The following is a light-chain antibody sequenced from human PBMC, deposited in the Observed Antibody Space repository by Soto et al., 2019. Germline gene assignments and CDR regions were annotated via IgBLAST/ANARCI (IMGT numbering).Light chain of an antibody. CDR3: QQYGSSPRT. Sequence: ENVLTQSPGTLSLSPGERATLSCRASQSVSSSYLAWYQQKPGQAPRLLIYDASSRATGIPDRFSGSGSGTDFDLTISRLEPEDFAVYYCQQYGSSPRTFGQGTKVELK. CDR1: QSVSSSY. V-gene: IGKV3-20*01. J-gene: IGKJ1*01. CDR2: DAS.